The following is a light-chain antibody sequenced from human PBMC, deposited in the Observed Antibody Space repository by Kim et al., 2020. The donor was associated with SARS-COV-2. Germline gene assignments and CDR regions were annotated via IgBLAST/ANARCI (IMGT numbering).Light chain of an antibody. CDR1: QSVYSNF. V-gene: IGKV3-20*01. CDR2: GAS. Sequence: EIVLTQSPATLSLSPGERATLSCRASQSVYSNFLAWYQQKPGRAPRLLIYGASSRATGIPDRISGSGSGAEFTLTISSLQSEDFAVYYCQQYSCWPLTFGGGTKVDIK. CDR3: QQYSCWPLT. J-gene: IGKJ4*01.